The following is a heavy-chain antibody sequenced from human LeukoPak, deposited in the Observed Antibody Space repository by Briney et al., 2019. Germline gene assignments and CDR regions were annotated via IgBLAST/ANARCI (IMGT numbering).Heavy chain of an antibody. CDR3: ARVGGYCTTTSCSYGMDV. J-gene: IGHJ6*02. D-gene: IGHD2-2*01. CDR1: GYTFTGYY. V-gene: IGHV1-2*02. CDR2: INPYSGDT. Sequence: GASVKVSCKASGYTFTGYYMHWVRQAPGQGLEWMGWINPYSGDTNYAQKFQGRVTMTRDTSISTAYMEVSRLRSDDAAVFYCARVGGYCTTTSCSYGMDVWGQGSTVTVSS.